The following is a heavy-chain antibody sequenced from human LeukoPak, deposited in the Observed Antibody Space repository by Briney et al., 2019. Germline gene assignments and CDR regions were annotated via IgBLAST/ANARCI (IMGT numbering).Heavy chain of an antibody. CDR1: GGTFSSYA. CDR3: AREDSGYDPNTYYYGMDV. V-gene: IGHV1-69*13. Sequence: ASVKVSCKAPGGTFSSYAISWVRQAPGQGLEWMGGIIPIFGTANYAQKFQGRVTITADESTSTAYMELSSLRSEDTAVYYCAREDSGYDPNTYYYGMDVWGQGTTVTVSS. CDR2: IIPIFGTA. D-gene: IGHD5-12*01. J-gene: IGHJ6*02.